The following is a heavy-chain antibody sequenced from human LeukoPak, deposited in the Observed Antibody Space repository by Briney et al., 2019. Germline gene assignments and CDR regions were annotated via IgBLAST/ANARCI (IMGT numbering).Heavy chain of an antibody. D-gene: IGHD2-2*01. J-gene: IGHJ4*02. V-gene: IGHV3-11*01. CDR1: GLTFTDYY. Sequence: GGSLRLSCAASGLTFTDYYMSWIRQAPGKGLEWVSYISTSSTTKYYADSVKGRFTISRDNAENSLYLQLNSLRAEDTALYYCASLLRYCSGASCSAPFDYWGQGTIVTVSS. CDR2: ISTSSTTK. CDR3: ASLLRYCSGASCSAPFDY.